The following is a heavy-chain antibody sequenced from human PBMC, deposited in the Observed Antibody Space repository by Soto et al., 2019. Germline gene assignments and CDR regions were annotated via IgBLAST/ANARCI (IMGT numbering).Heavy chain of an antibody. CDR1: GDSITSYD. V-gene: IGHV4-59*05. Sequence: SETLSLTCTVSGDSITSYDWSWIRQPPGKGLEWIGSIYYSGSTYYNPSLKSRVTISVDTSKNQFSLELSSVTAADAAVYYCARRRSAGYCSSTSCPRRHWFDPWGQGTLVTVSS. CDR3: ARRRSAGYCSSTSCPRRHWFDP. D-gene: IGHD2-2*01. CDR2: IYYSGST. J-gene: IGHJ5*02.